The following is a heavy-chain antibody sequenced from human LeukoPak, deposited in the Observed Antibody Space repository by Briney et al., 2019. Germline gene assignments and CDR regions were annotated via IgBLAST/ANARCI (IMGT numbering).Heavy chain of an antibody. CDR3: TTDPEEYYGSGVLDAFDI. J-gene: IGHJ3*02. V-gene: IGHV3-15*01. CDR2: IKSKTDGGTT. CDR1: ALTFSNAW. Sequence: GGSARRSPPSHALTFSNAWKSRDRQAPGKWQEWVGRIKSKTDGGTTDYAAPVKGRFTISRDDSKNTLYLQMNSLKTEDTAVYYCTTDPEEYYGSGVLDAFDIWGPGKTVTVSS. D-gene: IGHD3-10*01.